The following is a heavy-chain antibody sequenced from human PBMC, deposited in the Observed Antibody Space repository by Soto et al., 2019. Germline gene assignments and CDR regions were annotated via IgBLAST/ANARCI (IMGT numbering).Heavy chain of an antibody. J-gene: IGHJ2*01. CDR2: IYYSGST. CDR3: ARRPRGEL. CDR1: GGSISSYY. Sequence: SETLSLTCTVSGGSISSYYWSWIRQPPGKGLEWTGYIYYSGSTNYNPSLKSRVTISVDTSKNQFSLKLSSVTAADTAVYYCARRPRGELWGRGTLVTVSS. V-gene: IGHV4-59*08.